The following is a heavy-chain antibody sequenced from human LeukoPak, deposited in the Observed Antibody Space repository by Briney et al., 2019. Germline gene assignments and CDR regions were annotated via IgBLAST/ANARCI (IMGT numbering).Heavy chain of an antibody. J-gene: IGHJ3*02. CDR3: ARPRSAYSGSCPSSSYDAFDI. D-gene: IGHD1-26*01. CDR1: GGSFSGYY. Sequence: SETLSLTCAVYGGSFSGYYWSWIRQPPGKGLEWIGEINHSGSTNYNPSLKSRVTISVDTSKNQFSLKLSSVTAADTAVYYCARPRSAYSGSCPSSSYDAFDIWGQGTMVTVSS. CDR2: INHSGST. V-gene: IGHV4-34*01.